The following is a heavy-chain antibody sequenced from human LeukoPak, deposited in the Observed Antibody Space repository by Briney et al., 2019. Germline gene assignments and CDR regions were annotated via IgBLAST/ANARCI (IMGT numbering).Heavy chain of an antibody. CDR1: GFPFSYFS. J-gene: IGHJ4*02. CDR2: TNSGGATT. D-gene: IGHD2-8*01. Sequence: GGSLRLSCATSGFPFSYFSMSWVRQAPGKGLEWMSNTNSGGATTDYAESVKGRFTISRDNSKNILYLKMSSLRVEDTAMYYCAKQSYARYLGEGGPGTLVTVSS. CDR3: AKQSYARYLGE. V-gene: IGHV3-23*01.